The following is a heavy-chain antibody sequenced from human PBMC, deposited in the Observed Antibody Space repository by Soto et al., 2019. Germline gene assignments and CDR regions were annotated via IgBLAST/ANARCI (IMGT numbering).Heavy chain of an antibody. CDR2: SSSSGRTI. CDR3: ARDLAASAYYYYGMDV. D-gene: IGHD6-13*01. Sequence: QVQLVESGGGLVKPGGSLRLSCAASGFIFSDYYMSWIRQAPGKGLEWVSYSSSSGRTIYYADSVKGRFTISRDNAKNSLFLQMNSLRVEDTAGYYCARDLAASAYYYYGMDVWGQGTTVTVSS. CDR1: GFIFSDYY. V-gene: IGHV3-11*01. J-gene: IGHJ6*02.